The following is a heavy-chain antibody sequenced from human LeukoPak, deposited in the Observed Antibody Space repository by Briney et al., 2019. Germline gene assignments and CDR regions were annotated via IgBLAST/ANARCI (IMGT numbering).Heavy chain of an antibody. CDR1: GGSINSY. D-gene: IGHD3-10*01. V-gene: IGHV4-4*07. CDR3: ARDSGTTGEVKFDP. Sequence: SETLSLTCTVSGGSINSYWSWIRQPAGKGLEWIGRTSGSGTITYNPALQSRLSISIDTSKNQFSLKLMSVTAADTAVYYCARDSGTTGEVKFDPWGQGTLVTVSS. J-gene: IGHJ5*02. CDR2: TSGSGTI.